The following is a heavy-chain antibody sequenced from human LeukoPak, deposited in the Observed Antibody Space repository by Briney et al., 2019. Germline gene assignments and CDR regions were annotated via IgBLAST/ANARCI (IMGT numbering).Heavy chain of an antibody. Sequence: SETLSLTCSVSGGPISNKYWSWIRQPPGKGLEWIGYIYYSGSTSYNPSLKSRVTISLDTSKKQFSLNLTSVTAADTAVYYCAGDPSSECIDSNCPWCMDVWGKGTTVTVSS. CDR1: GGPISNKY. J-gene: IGHJ6*03. CDR3: AGDPSSECIDSNCPWCMDV. D-gene: IGHD1-1*01. CDR2: IYYSGST. V-gene: IGHV4-59*01.